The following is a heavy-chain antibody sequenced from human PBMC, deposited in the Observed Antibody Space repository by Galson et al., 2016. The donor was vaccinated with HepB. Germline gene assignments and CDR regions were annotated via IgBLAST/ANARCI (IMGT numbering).Heavy chain of an antibody. V-gene: IGHV4-34*01. Sequence: SETLSLTCAFYDGSVSGHSWTWIRQSPGKGLEWVVEITHGVNTKYNLSLKGRVTISLDTSKNQISLNLTSVIAADTAVYYCARILGVDFWTFMDFGGEGTTVTVSS. D-gene: IGHD3-3*01. J-gene: IGHJ6*03. CDR2: ITHGVNT. CDR1: DGSVSGHS. CDR3: ARILGVDFWTFMDF.